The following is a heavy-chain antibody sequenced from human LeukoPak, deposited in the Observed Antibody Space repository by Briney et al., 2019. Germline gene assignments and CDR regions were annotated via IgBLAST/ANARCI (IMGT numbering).Heavy chain of an antibody. J-gene: IGHJ5*02. Sequence: ASVKVSCKASAYTFTNYYMHWVRQAPGQGLEWMGIINPSGGSTSYAQKFQGRVTMTRDMSTSTVYMELSSLRSEDTAVYYCARALPPFDPWGQGTLVTVSS. V-gene: IGHV1-46*01. CDR2: INPSGGST. CDR1: AYTFTNYY. CDR3: ARALPPFDP. D-gene: IGHD1-26*01.